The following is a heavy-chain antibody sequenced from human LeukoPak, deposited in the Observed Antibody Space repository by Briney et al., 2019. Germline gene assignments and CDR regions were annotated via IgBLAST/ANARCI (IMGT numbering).Heavy chain of an antibody. D-gene: IGHD3-22*01. V-gene: IGHV3-64*01. CDR3: ASGHTDYDSSLFDY. Sequence: PGGSLRLSCAASGFTLSRHGMHWVRQAPGKGLEYVSAISSNGGSTYYANSVKGRFTISRDNSKNTLYLQMGSLRAEDMAVYYCASGHTDYDSSLFDYWGQGTLVTVSS. J-gene: IGHJ4*02. CDR1: GFTLSRHG. CDR2: ISSNGGST.